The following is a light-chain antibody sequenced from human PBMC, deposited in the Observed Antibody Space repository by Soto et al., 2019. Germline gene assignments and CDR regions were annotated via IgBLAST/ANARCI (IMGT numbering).Light chain of an antibody. J-gene: IGLJ2*01. CDR1: SSNIGAGYD. CDR3: QSYDSSLSALL. V-gene: IGLV1-40*01. Sequence: QSVLTQPPSVSGAPGQRVTISCTGSSSNIGAGYDVHWYQHLPGTAPKLLIYGNNNRPSGVPDRFSGSKSGTSASLAITGXXXXXXADYYCQSYDSSLSALLFGGGTKLTVL. CDR2: GNN.